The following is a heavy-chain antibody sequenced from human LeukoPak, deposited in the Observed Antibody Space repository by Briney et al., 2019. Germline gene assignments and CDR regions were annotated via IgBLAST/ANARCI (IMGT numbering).Heavy chain of an antibody. CDR2: ISSSGSTR. CDR3: AKVGSSMSFYYYYGMDV. D-gene: IGHD3-10*01. Sequence: GGSLRPSCAASEFTFSNYEMNWVRQAPGKGLEWISYISSSGSTRYYADSVKGRFTISRDNSKDTLYLQMDSLRAEDTAVYYCAKVGSSMSFYYYYGMDVWGQGTTVTVSS. CDR1: EFTFSNYE. V-gene: IGHV3-48*03. J-gene: IGHJ6*02.